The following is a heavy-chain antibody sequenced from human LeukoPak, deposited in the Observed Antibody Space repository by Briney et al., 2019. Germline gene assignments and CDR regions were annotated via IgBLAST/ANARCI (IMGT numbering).Heavy chain of an antibody. V-gene: IGHV1-2*06. D-gene: IGHD2-2*01. CDR2: ISPNSGGT. CDR3: AREKVRQSGMDV. Sequence: ASVKVSCKSSRYTFTDYYLHLVRQAPGQGLEWMGRISPNSGGTNYAQKFQGRVTMTRDTSISTAYMELSRLRSDDTAVYYCAREKVRQSGMDVWGQGTTVTVSS. J-gene: IGHJ6*02. CDR1: RYTFTDYY.